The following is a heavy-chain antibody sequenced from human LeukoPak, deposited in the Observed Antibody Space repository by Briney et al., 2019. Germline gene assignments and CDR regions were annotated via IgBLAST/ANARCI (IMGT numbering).Heavy chain of an antibody. Sequence: QSGGSLRLSCVASGFTFSSYWMHWVRQDPRKGLVWVSRINSDGSSTSYADSVKGRFTISRDNAKNTLYLQMNSLRAEDTAVYYCARPSGSYYYDAFDIWGQGTMVTVSS. D-gene: IGHD1-26*01. CDR1: GFTFSSYW. V-gene: IGHV3-74*01. CDR3: ARPSGSYYYDAFDI. J-gene: IGHJ3*02. CDR2: INSDGSST.